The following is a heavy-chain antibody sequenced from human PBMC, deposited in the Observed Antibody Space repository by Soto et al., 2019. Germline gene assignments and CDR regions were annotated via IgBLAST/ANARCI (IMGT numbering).Heavy chain of an antibody. CDR2: ISYDGSNK. D-gene: IGHD3-16*01. CDR3: ARRQRGGDAFDI. J-gene: IGHJ3*02. V-gene: IGHV3-30-3*01. CDR1: GFTFSSYA. Sequence: QVQLVESGGGVVQPGRSLRLSCAASGFTFSSYAMHWVRQAPGKGLEWVAVISYDGSNKYYADSVKGRFTISRDNSKNTLYLQMNSRRAEDTAVYYCARRQRGGDAFDIWGQGTMVTVSS.